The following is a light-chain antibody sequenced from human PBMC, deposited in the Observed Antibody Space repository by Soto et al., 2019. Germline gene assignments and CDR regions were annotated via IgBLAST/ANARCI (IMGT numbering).Light chain of an antibody. Sequence: ALTQPPSLSGSPGQSVAISCSGTSSDVGSYNRVSWYQQPPGTAPKLMIYDVSNRPSGVPDRFSGSKSGNTASLTISGLQAEDEADYYCSSFTTSSTYVFGTGTKLTVL. J-gene: IGLJ1*01. CDR2: DVS. CDR1: SSDVGSYNR. V-gene: IGLV2-18*02. CDR3: SSFTTSSTYV.